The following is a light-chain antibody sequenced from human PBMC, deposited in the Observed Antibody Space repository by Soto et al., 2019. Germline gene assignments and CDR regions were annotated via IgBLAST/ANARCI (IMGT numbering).Light chain of an antibody. J-gene: IGKJ1*01. CDR3: QQYNNWPRT. Sequence: EIVMTQSPATLSVSPGERATLSCRASQSVSSNLAWYQQKPGQAPRLLIYGASPRATGIPARFSGSGSGTEFTLTISSLQSEDSAVYYCQQYNNWPRTFGQGTKVEIK. CDR1: QSVSSN. V-gene: IGKV3-15*01. CDR2: GAS.